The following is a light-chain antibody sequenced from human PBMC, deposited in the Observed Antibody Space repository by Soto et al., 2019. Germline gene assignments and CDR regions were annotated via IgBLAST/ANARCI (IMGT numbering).Light chain of an antibody. CDR2: STH. CDR3: VLSMGSGIVV. CDR1: SGSVSTSYY. J-gene: IGLJ2*01. Sequence: QAVVTQEPSLSVSPGGTVTLTCGLSSGSVSTSYYPSWYQQTPGQAPRTLIYSTHTRSSVVPDRFSGSILGNKAALTITGAQADDECDYYCVLSMGSGIVVFGGGTQLTVL. V-gene: IGLV8-61*01.